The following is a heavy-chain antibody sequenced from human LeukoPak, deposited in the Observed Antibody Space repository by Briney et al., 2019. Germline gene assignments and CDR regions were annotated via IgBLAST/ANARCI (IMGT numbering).Heavy chain of an antibody. CDR3: ATGYSSGGDY. Sequence: GGSLRLSCAASGLTFSDYYMSSIRQAPGKGLEWVSYISSSSSYTNYADSVRGRFTISRDNAKNSLYLQMNSLRAEDTAVYYCATGYSSGGDYWGQGTLVTVSS. D-gene: IGHD6-19*01. CDR1: GLTFSDYY. J-gene: IGHJ4*02. V-gene: IGHV3-11*06. CDR2: ISSSSSYT.